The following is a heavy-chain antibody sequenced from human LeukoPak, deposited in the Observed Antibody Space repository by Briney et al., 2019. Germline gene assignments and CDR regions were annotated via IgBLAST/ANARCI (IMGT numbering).Heavy chain of an antibody. J-gene: IGHJ4*02. CDR1: GFTFSSYA. D-gene: IGHD1-26*01. Sequence: QPGRSLRLSCAASGFTFSSYAMHWVRQAPGKGLEWVAVISYDGSNKYYADSVKGRFTISRDNSKNTLYLQMNSLRAEDTAVYYCAGDGSGSYHFDYWGQGTLVTVSS. V-gene: IGHV3-30*04. CDR2: ISYDGSNK. CDR3: AGDGSGSYHFDY.